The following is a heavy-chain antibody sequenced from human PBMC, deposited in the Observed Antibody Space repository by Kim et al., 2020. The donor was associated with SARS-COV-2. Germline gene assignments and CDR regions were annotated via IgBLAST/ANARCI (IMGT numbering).Heavy chain of an antibody. CDR2: INGSGGAI. D-gene: IGHD1-1*01. Sequence: GGSLRLSCVASGLSFSDYYMSWIRQAPGKGLEWVSHINGSGGAIKYADSVNGRFTISRDNAKNSVYLQMSGLRAEDTAVYYCASHRVGSWYEYWGHGTLV. J-gene: IGHJ4*01. V-gene: IGHV3-11*04. CDR1: GLSFSDYY. CDR3: ASHRVGSWYEY.